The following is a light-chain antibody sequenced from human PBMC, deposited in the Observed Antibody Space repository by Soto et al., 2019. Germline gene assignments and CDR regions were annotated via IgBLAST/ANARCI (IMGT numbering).Light chain of an antibody. CDR1: QSISSW. CDR3: QSSLA. CDR2: KAS. V-gene: IGKV1-5*03. Sequence: DIQMTQSPSALSASVGDRVAITCRASQSISSWLAWYQQKPGKAPKLLIYKASSLESGVPSRFSGSGSGTEFTLTISSLQPDDFATYYCQSSLAFGQGTKVEIK. J-gene: IGKJ1*01.